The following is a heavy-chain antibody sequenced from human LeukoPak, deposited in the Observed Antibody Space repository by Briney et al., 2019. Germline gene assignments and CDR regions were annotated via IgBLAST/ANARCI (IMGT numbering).Heavy chain of an antibody. CDR2: IIPILGIA. V-gene: IGHV1-69*04. CDR1: GGTFSSYA. J-gene: IGHJ4*02. CDR3: AKVGATSVDYFDY. Sequence: SVKVSCKASGGTFSSYAISWVRQAPGQGLEWMGRIIPILGIANYAQKFQGRVTTTADKSTSTAYMELSSLRSEDTAVYYCAKVGATSVDYFDYWGQGTLVTVSS. D-gene: IGHD1-26*01.